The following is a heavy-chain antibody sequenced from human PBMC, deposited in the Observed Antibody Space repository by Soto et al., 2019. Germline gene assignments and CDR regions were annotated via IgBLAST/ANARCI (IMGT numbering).Heavy chain of an antibody. CDR1: GGSISSYY. Sequence: PSETLSLTCTVSGGSISSYYLSWIRQPPGKGLEWIGYIYYSGSTNYNPSLKSRVTISVDTSKNQFSLKLSSVTAADTAVYYCARDRYDSSGYYYEDYYYGMDVWGQGTTVTVYS. CDR3: ARDRYDSSGYYYEDYYYGMDV. D-gene: IGHD3-22*01. J-gene: IGHJ6*02. V-gene: IGHV4-59*01. CDR2: IYYSGST.